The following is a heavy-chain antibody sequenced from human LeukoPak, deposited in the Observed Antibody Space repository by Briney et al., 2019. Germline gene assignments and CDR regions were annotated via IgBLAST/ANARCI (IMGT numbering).Heavy chain of an antibody. J-gene: IGHJ4*02. Sequence: GGSLRLSCTTSKFNFNSYGMTWVRQAPGKGLEWVSAISGSGGSTYYADSVKGRFTISRDNSKNTLYLQMNSLRAEDTAVYYCAKSSGYSSGWYLDYWGQGTLVTVSS. CDR2: ISGSGGST. D-gene: IGHD6-19*01. CDR1: KFNFNSYG. V-gene: IGHV3-23*01. CDR3: AKSSGYSSGWYLDY.